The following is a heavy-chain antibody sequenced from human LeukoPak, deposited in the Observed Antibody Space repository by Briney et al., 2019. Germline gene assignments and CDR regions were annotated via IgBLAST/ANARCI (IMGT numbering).Heavy chain of an antibody. CDR1: GGSISRNY. D-gene: IGHD2-21*01. CDR3: ATTYSRSGDDWFDP. V-gene: IGHV4-59*01. CDR2: IYYSGST. Sequence: SETLSLTCTVSGGSISRNYWSWIRKSPGRGLEWIGYIYYSGSTHYNPSLKSRVTMSIDTSKNKFSLKLSSATAADTAIYYCATTYSRSGDDWFDPWGQGILVAVSS. J-gene: IGHJ5*02.